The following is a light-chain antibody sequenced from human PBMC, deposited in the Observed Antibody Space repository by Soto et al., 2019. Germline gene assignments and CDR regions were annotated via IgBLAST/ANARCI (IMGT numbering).Light chain of an antibody. CDR1: ESLLHSDGKTY. J-gene: IGKJ5*01. CDR2: EVS. Sequence: DIVMTQTPLSLSVTPGQPASISCKSSESLLHSDGKTYLYWYLQKPGQPPQLLMYEVSNRFSGXPXRXXGSGSGTDFTLEISRVEAEDVGVYYCVQSTQLPSITFGQGTRLEMK. CDR3: VQSTQLPSIT. V-gene: IGKV2D-29*01.